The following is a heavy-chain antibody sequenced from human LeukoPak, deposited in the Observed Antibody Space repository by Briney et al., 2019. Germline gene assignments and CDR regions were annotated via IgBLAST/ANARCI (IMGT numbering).Heavy chain of an antibody. D-gene: IGHD5-12*01. CDR1: GFTFSSYS. J-gene: IGHJ6*03. Sequence: GGSLRLSCAASGFTFSSYSMNWVRQAPGKGLEWVSSISSSSSYIYYADSVKGRFTISRDNAKNSLYLQMNSLRAEDTAVYYCARAGDIVGYYYYMDVWGKGTTVTISS. CDR2: ISSSSSYI. V-gene: IGHV3-21*01. CDR3: ARAGDIVGYYYYMDV.